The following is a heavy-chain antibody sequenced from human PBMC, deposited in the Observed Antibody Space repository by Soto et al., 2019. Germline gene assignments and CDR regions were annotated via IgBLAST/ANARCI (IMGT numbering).Heavy chain of an antibody. D-gene: IGHD3-10*01. CDR3: ARDTIGWGILVFDI. CDR2: MNPNSGNT. J-gene: IGHJ3*02. V-gene: IGHV1-8*01. Sequence: ASVKVSCKASGYTFTSYDINWVRQATGQGLEWMGWMNPNSGNTGYAQKFQGRVTMTRNTSISTAYMELSSLRSEDTAVYYCARDTIGWGILVFDIWGQGTLVPVSS. CDR1: GYTFTSYD.